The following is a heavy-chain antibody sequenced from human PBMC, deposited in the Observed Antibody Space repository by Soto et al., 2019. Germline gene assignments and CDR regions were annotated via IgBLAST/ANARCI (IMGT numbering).Heavy chain of an antibody. CDR1: GFTFSSYS. D-gene: IGHD3-3*01. CDR3: PRVIPFGVVISDY. J-gene: IGHJ4*02. Sequence: EVQLVESGGGLVQPGGSLRLSCAASGFTFSSYSMNWVRQAPGKGLEWGSYISSSSSTIYYADSVKGRFTISRENAKNSLYLQMNRLRAEDTAVYYCPRVIPFGVVISDYWGQGTLVTVSS. V-gene: IGHV3-48*01. CDR2: ISSSSSTI.